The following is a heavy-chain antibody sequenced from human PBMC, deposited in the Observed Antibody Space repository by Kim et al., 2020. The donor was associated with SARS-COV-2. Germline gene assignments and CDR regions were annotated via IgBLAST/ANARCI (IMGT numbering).Heavy chain of an antibody. CDR1: GYTFTSYA. D-gene: IGHD3-3*01. CDR2: INAGNGNT. V-gene: IGHV1-3*01. Sequence: ASLKVSCKASGYTFTSYAMHWVRQAPGQRLEWMGWINAGNGNTKYSQKFQGRVTITRDTSASTAYMELSSLRSEDTAVYYCARVLSTTIFGVVKNYYYYYMDVWGKGTTVTVSS. CDR3: ARVLSTTIFGVVKNYYYYYMDV. J-gene: IGHJ6*03.